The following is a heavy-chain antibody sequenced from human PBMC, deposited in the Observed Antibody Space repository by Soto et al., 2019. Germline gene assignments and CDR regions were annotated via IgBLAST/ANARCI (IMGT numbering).Heavy chain of an antibody. D-gene: IGHD1-1*01. V-gene: IGHV4-34*01. CDR3: ARVERGTATTVVDAFDI. CDR2: MSHSGGT. J-gene: IGHJ3*02. CDR1: GGSVNSGNYY. Sequence: QVQLQQWGAGLLKPSETLSLTCAVFGGSVNSGNYYWSWIRQPPGKGLEWIGEMSHSGGTHFNPSLKRPVHISVEKSKDPFPLKMGAGAAPDTALYYCARVERGTATTVVDAFDIWGPGTMVTVSS.